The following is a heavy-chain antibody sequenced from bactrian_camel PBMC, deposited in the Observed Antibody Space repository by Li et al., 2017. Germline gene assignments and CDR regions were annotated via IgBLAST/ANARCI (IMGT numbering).Heavy chain of an antibody. Sequence: ESGGGLVQPGESLRLSCVASGITFSRHDMTWVRQAKGKGLEWVATINSGEITNYADSVKGRFTISQDNAKNTVYLQMNSLKPEDTAMYYCAAEVPTDWGDCYSASWGDLNYGADYYGKGTQVTVS. D-gene: IGHD5*01. CDR2: INSGEIT. CDR1: GITFSRHD. V-gene: IGHV3S40*01. J-gene: IGHJ7*01.